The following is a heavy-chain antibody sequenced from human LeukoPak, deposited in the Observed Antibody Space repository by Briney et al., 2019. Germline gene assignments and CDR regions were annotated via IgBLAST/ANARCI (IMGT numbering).Heavy chain of an antibody. CDR3: ARLLAYCGGGCYLGGGRFDY. Sequence: SETLSLTCTVSGGSISSSSSYWGWIRQPPGKGLEWIGSIYYSGSTYYNPSLKSRVTISVDTSKNQFSLKLSSVTAADTAVYYCARLLAYCGGGCYLGGGRFDYWGQGTLVTVSS. CDR1: GGSISSSSSY. J-gene: IGHJ4*02. V-gene: IGHV4-39*01. D-gene: IGHD2-21*02. CDR2: IYYSGST.